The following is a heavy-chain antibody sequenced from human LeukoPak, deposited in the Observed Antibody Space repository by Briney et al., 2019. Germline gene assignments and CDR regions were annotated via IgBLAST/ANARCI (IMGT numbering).Heavy chain of an antibody. V-gene: IGHV1-18*01. J-gene: IGHJ3*02. CDR2: ISAKNGDT. Sequence: ASVKVSCKTFGYTFIYYAIFWVRQTPGQGFQWVGWISAKNGDTKYSENLQGRVTLTTDTSTNTAYMELRSLTSDDTAVYYCARVHHWGNDAFDIWGQGTMLTVSP. D-gene: IGHD3-16*01. CDR3: ARVHHWGNDAFDI. CDR1: GYTFIYYA.